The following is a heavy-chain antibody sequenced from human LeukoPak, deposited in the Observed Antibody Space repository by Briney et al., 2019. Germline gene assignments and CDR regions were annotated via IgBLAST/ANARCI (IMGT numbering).Heavy chain of an antibody. J-gene: IGHJ4*02. D-gene: IGHD1-26*01. Sequence: SVTVSCKASGYMFTGYYMHWVRPAPGQGLEWMGWINPNSGGTNYAQKFQGRVTMTRDTSISTAYMELSSLRSDDTAVYFCARDMVGATPFDFWGQGTLVPVSS. CDR3: ARDMVGATPFDF. CDR1: GYMFTGYY. V-gene: IGHV1-2*02. CDR2: INPNSGGT.